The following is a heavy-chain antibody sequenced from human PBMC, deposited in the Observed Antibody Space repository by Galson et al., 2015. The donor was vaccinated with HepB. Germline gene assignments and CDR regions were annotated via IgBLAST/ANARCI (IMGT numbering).Heavy chain of an antibody. Sequence: SVKVSCKASGGTFSSYAISWVRQAPGQGLEWMGRIIPILGIANYAQKFQGRVTITADKSTSTAYMELSGLRSEDTAVYYCARDMRPGTIFGVVANYYYYGMDVWGQGTTVTVSS. CDR2: IIPILGIA. V-gene: IGHV1-69*04. CDR3: ARDMRPGTIFGVVANYYYYGMDV. D-gene: IGHD3-3*01. J-gene: IGHJ6*02. CDR1: GGTFSSYA.